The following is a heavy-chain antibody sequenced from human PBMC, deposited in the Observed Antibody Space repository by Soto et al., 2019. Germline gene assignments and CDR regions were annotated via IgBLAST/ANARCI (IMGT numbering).Heavy chain of an antibody. CDR1: GFTFNSYA. J-gene: IGHJ4*02. V-gene: IGHV3-23*01. CDR2: ISGNGGTT. Sequence: GGSLRLSCAASGFTFNSYAMSWVRQAPGKGLEWVSLISGNGGTTNYADSVKGRFTISRDNSKKKLYLQMDSLRAEDTAVYYCAKGKSHTLFGVDTLFDYWGQGTLVTVSS. CDR3: AKGKSHTLFGVDTLFDY. D-gene: IGHD3-3*01.